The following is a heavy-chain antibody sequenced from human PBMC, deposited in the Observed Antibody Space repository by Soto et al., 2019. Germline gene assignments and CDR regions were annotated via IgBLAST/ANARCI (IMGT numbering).Heavy chain of an antibody. CDR3: ARTHYDFWSGYTDV. CDR1: GYTFTSYG. V-gene: IGHV1-18*01. Sequence: EASVKVSCKASGYTFTSYGISWVRQAPGQGLEWMGWISAYNGNTNYAQKLQGRVTMTTDTSTSTAYMELRSLRSDDTAVYYCARTHYDFWSGYTDVWGKGTTVTVSS. D-gene: IGHD3-3*01. CDR2: ISAYNGNT. J-gene: IGHJ6*04.